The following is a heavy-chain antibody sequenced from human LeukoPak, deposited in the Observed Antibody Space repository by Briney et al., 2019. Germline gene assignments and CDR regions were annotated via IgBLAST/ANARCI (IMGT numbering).Heavy chain of an antibody. CDR3: ARLVGDVTTWDC. Sequence: GGSLRLSCAASGFTFSSYSMNWVRQAPGKGLEWVASIKQDESEKYYVDSVKGRFTTSRDNAKSSLYLQMNALRGEDTAVYYCARLVGDVTTWDCWGQGTLVTVSS. D-gene: IGHD1-26*01. V-gene: IGHV3-7*03. CDR1: GFTFSSYS. J-gene: IGHJ4*02. CDR2: IKQDESEK.